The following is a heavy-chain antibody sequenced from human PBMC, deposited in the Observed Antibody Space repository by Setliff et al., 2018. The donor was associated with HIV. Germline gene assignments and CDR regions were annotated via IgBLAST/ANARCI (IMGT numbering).Heavy chain of an antibody. D-gene: IGHD1-26*01. Sequence: GGSLRLSCAASGFTFSSYTMNWVRQAPGKGLEWVSSISSSSYYIYYADSVKGRFTISRDNAKNSLFLQMNNLRVEDTAVYYCVREGGGTYRTAFDIWGQGTLVTVSS. CDR3: VREGGGTYRTAFDI. CDR2: ISSSSYYI. J-gene: IGHJ4*02. V-gene: IGHV3-21*01. CDR1: GFTFSSYT.